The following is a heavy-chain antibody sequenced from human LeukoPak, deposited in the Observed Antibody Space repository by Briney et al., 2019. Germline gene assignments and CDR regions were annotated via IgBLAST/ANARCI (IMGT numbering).Heavy chain of an antibody. V-gene: IGHV4-34*01. Sequence: SETLSLTCAVYGGSFSGYYWSWIRQPPGKGLEWIGEINHSGSTNYNPSFKSRVTISVDTSKNQFSLKLSSVTAADTAVYYCARRSISYYYYYMDVWGKGTTVTVSS. CDR1: GGSFSGYY. D-gene: IGHD6-13*01. J-gene: IGHJ6*03. CDR2: INHSGST. CDR3: ARRSISYYYYYMDV.